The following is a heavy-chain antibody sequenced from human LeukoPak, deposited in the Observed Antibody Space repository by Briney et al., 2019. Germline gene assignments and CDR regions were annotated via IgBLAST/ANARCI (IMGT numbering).Heavy chain of an antibody. CDR3: ARTEDWFDP. Sequence: SETLSLSCTVSGGSISSGGYYWSWIRQHPGKGLEWIGYICYSGSTYYNPSLKSRVTISVDTSKNQFFLKLSSVTAADTAVYYCARTEDWFDPWGQGTLVTVSS. CDR2: ICYSGST. V-gene: IGHV4-31*03. D-gene: IGHD1-14*01. CDR1: GGSISSGGYY. J-gene: IGHJ5*02.